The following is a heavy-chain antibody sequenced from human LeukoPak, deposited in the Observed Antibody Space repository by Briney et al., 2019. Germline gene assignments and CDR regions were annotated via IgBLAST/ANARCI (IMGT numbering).Heavy chain of an antibody. J-gene: IGHJ5*02. CDR1: GFIFSNAW. D-gene: IGHD3-3*01. CDR3: ARGGYYDSPSRGWFDP. Sequence: PGGSLRLSCAASGFIFSNAWMNWVRQAPGKGLEWVAVIWYDGSNKYYADSVKGRFTVSRDNSKNTLYLQMNSLRAEDTAVYYCARGGYYDSPSRGWFDPWGQGTLVTVSS. V-gene: IGHV3-33*08. CDR2: IWYDGSNK.